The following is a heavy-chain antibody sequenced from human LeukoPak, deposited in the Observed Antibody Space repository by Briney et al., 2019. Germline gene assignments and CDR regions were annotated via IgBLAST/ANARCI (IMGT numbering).Heavy chain of an antibody. Sequence: GGSLRLSCAASGFTFSSYSMNWVRQAPGRGLEWVSHITASGTAMFYADSVKGRFTISRDNAKNSLYLQMNSLRDEDTAVYYFASSGSYRFDYWGQGTLVTVYS. CDR3: ASSGSYRFDY. CDR1: GFTFSSYS. CDR2: ITASGTAM. J-gene: IGHJ4*02. V-gene: IGHV3-48*02. D-gene: IGHD1-26*01.